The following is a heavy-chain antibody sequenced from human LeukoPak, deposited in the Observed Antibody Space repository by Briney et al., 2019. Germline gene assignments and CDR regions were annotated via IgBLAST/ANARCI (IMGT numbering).Heavy chain of an antibody. D-gene: IGHD4-23*01. J-gene: IGHJ4*02. CDR1: GFTFKKYW. V-gene: IGHV3-7*03. CDR3: ARDSRSYGGNFLFDY. CDR2: IKEDGSET. Sequence: GGSLRLSCAASGFTFKKYWMNWVRQVPGKGLECLANIKEDGSETYYADSVKGRFTISRDNPKNLLFLQINSLRVEDTAVYYCARDSRSYGGNFLFDYWGQGTLVTVSS.